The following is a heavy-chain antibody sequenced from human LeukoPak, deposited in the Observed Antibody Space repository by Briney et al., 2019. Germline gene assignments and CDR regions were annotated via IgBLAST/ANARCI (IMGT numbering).Heavy chain of an antibody. Sequence: ASVKVSCKASGYTFTGYYMHWVRQAPGQGLDWMGWINPNSGGTNYAQKFQGRVTMTRDTSISTAYMELSRLRSDDTAVYYCARNDIREYNWFDPWGQGTLVTVSS. CDR1: GYTFTGYY. CDR3: ARNDIREYNWFDP. V-gene: IGHV1-2*02. D-gene: IGHD1-1*01. J-gene: IGHJ5*02. CDR2: INPNSGGT.